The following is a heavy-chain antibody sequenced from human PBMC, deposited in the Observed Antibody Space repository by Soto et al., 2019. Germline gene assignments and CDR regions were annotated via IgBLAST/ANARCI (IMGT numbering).Heavy chain of an antibody. D-gene: IGHD3-22*01. J-gene: IGHJ4*02. CDR3: AYAFYYYDSSGYPDY. V-gene: IGHV3-30*03. CDR1: GFTFSSYG. CDR2: ISYDGSNK. Sequence: PGGSLRLSCAASGFTFSSYGMHWVRQAPGKGLEWVAVISYDGSNKYYADSVKGRFTISRDNSKNTLYLQMNSLRAEDTAVYYCAYAFYYYDSSGYPDYWGQGT.